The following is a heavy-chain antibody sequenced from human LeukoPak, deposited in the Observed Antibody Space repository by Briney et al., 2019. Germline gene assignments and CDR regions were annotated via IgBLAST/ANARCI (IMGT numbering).Heavy chain of an antibody. CDR2: ISYDGSNK. Sequence: GGSLRLSCAASGFTFSSYAMHWVRQAPGKGLEWVAVISYDGSNKYYADAVKGRFTISRDNSKKPLYLQMNSLRAEDTAVYYCARDPYYDSSGYYLYYYYYYGMDVWGQGTTVTVSS. J-gene: IGHJ6*02. CDR1: GFTFSSYA. CDR3: ARDPYYDSSGYYLYYYYYYGMDV. D-gene: IGHD3-22*01. V-gene: IGHV3-30*04.